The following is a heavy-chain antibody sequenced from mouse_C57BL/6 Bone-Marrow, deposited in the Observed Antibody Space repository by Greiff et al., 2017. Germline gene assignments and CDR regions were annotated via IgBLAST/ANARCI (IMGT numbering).Heavy chain of an antibody. J-gene: IGHJ1*03. CDR2: IDPSDSYT. CDR1: GYTFTSYW. CDR3: ARSELYWYFDV. Sequence: QVQLQQPGAELVMPGASVKLSCKASGYTFTSYWMHWVKQRPGQGLEWIGEIDPSDSYTNYNQKFKGKSTLTVDKSSSTAYMQLSSLTSEDSAVYYGARSELYWYFDVWGTGTTVTVSS. V-gene: IGHV1-69*01.